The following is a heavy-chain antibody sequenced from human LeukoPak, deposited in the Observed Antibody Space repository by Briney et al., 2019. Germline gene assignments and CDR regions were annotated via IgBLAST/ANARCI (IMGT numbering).Heavy chain of an antibody. CDR1: GGSFNGYY. J-gene: IGHJ6*03. V-gene: IGHV4-34*01. D-gene: IGHD5-18*01. CDR3: ARGHSAMAYYYYYYMDV. Sequence: SETLSLTCAVYGGSFNGYYWSWIRQPPGKGLEWIGEINHSGSTNYNPSLKSRVTISVDTSKNQFSLKLSSVTAADTAVYYCARGHSAMAYYYYYYMDVWGKGTTVTVSS. CDR2: INHSGST.